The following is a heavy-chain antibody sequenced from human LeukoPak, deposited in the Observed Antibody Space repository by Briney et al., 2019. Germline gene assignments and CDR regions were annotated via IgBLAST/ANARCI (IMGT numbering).Heavy chain of an antibody. CDR3: AREPYYYGSGRTKNYFDY. CDR2: ISYDGSNK. CDR1: GFTFSSYA. V-gene: IGHV3-30*04. Sequence: GGSLRLSCAASGFTFSSYAMHGVRQAPGKELQGVAVISYDGSNKYYADSVKGRFTISRDNSKNTLYLQMNSLRAEDTAVYYCAREPYYYGSGRTKNYFDYWGQGTLVTVSS. D-gene: IGHD3-10*01. J-gene: IGHJ4*02.